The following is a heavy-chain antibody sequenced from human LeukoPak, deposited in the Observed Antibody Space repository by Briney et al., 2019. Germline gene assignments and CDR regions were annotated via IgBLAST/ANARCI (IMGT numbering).Heavy chain of an antibody. CDR2: INPSGGST. Sequence: GASVKVSCKASGYTFTSYYMHWVRQAPGQGLEWMGIINPSGGSTSYAQKFQGRVTMTRDTSTSTVYMELSSLRSEDTVVYYCARVGYSGYDYDYWGQGTLVTVSS. CDR3: ARVGYSGYDYDY. V-gene: IGHV1-46*01. D-gene: IGHD5-12*01. CDR1: GYTFTSYY. J-gene: IGHJ4*02.